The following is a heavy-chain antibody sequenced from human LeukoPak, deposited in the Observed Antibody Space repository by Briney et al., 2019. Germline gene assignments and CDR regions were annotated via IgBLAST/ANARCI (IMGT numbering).Heavy chain of an antibody. CDR1: GFIFDDHG. Sequence: GGSLRLSCAASGFIFDDHGMHWVRQAPGKGLVWVSRINPDGSTTSYADSVKGRFTISRDSAKNTLYLQMNSLRAEDTAVYYCARVSVGRYYFDNWGQGTPVTVS. CDR3: ARVSVGRYYFDN. J-gene: IGHJ4*02. CDR2: INPDGSTT. V-gene: IGHV3-74*01. D-gene: IGHD3-3*02.